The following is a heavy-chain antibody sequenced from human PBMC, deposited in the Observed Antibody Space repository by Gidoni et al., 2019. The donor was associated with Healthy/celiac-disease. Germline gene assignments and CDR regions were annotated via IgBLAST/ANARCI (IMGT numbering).Heavy chain of an antibody. CDR3: AKVVPIYCSGGSCYGKERWFDP. Sequence: EVQLVESGGGLVQPGGSLRLSCAASGFPFSSYAMSWVRQAPGKGLEWVSDISGSGGSTYYADSVKGRFTISRDNSKNTLYLQMNSLRAEDTAVYYCAKVVPIYCSGGSCYGKERWFDPWGQGTLVTVSS. V-gene: IGHV3-23*04. CDR2: ISGSGGST. J-gene: IGHJ5*02. CDR1: GFPFSSYA. D-gene: IGHD2-15*01.